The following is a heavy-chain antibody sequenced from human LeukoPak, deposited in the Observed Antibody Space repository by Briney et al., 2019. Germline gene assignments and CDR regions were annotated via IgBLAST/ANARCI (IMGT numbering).Heavy chain of an antibody. V-gene: IGHV1-24*01. CDR2: FDPEDGET. CDR1: GYTLTELS. D-gene: IGHD3-22*01. Sequence: ASVKVSCKVSGYTLTELSMHWVRQAPGKGLEWMGGFDPEDGETIYAQKFQGRVTMTEDTSTDTAYMELSSLRSEDTAVYYCATARPPRYYYDSSGYYAFDIWGQGTMVTVSS. CDR3: ATARPPRYYYDSSGYYAFDI. J-gene: IGHJ3*02.